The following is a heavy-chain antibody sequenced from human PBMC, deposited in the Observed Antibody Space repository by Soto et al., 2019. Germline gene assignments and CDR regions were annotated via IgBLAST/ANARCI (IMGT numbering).Heavy chain of an antibody. CDR2: INHSGST. V-gene: IGHV4-34*01. Sequence: QVQLQQWGAGLLKPSETLSLTCAVYGGSFSGYYWSWIRQPPGKGLEWIGEINHSGSTNYNPSLKSRVTISVDTSKNQFSLKLSSVTAADTAVYYCASGEWGIAAGRGYFDYWGQGTLVTVSS. CDR1: GGSFSGYY. CDR3: ASGEWGIAAGRGYFDY. D-gene: IGHD6-6*01. J-gene: IGHJ4*02.